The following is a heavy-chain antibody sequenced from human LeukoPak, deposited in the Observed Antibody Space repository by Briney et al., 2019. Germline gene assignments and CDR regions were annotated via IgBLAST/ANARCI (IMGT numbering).Heavy chain of an antibody. D-gene: IGHD6-19*01. Sequence: SETLSLTCTVSGGSISSSSYYWGWIRQPPGKGLEWIGSIYYSGSTNYNPSLKSRVTISVDTSKNQFSLKLSSVTAADTAVYYCARRSGWYGGSFDYWGQGTLVTVSS. CDR2: IYYSGST. J-gene: IGHJ4*02. V-gene: IGHV4-39*01. CDR3: ARRSGWYGGSFDY. CDR1: GGSISSSSYY.